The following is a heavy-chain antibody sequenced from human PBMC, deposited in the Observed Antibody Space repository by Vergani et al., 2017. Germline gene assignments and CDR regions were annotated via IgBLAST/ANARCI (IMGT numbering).Heavy chain of an antibody. V-gene: IGHV3-66*02. CDR1: SFSVSSHY. CDR3: ARGMTTETTDLDGFDI. J-gene: IGHJ3*02. Sequence: EVQLLESGGGLVQPGGSLRLSCAASSFSVSSHYMTWVRQATGKGLEWVSTINIGGRTSYADSVKGRLTLTRDDSKNTLHLQMNSLRPEDTAVYYCARGMTTETTDLDGFDIWGQGTMVSVSS. CDR2: INIGGRT. D-gene: IGHD4-17*01.